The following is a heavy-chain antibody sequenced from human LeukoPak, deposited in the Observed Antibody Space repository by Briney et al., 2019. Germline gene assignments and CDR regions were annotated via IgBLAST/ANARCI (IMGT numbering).Heavy chain of an antibody. CDR2: ISWNSGRL. CDR1: GFTFDDYA. CDR3: AREYYGDFFFDH. Sequence: GGSLRLSCAASGFTFDDYAMHWVRQVPGKGLEWVSGISWNSGRLDYVDSVKGRFIISRDNAKNSLYLQMNSLRAEDTGVYYCAREYYGDFFFDHWGQGTLVTVSS. D-gene: IGHD4-17*01. V-gene: IGHV3-9*01. J-gene: IGHJ4*02.